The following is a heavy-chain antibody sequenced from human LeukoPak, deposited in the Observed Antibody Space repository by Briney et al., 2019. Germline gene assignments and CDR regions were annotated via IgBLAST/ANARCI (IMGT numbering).Heavy chain of an antibody. J-gene: IGHJ4*02. CDR1: GSTFSSYA. CDR2: ISYDGSNK. V-gene: IGHV3-30*04. CDR3: ARDRLITGEFDY. Sequence: GGSLRLSCAASGSTFSSYAMHWVRQAPGKGLEWVAVISYDGSNKYYADSVKGRFTISRDNSKNTLYLQMNSLRAEDTAVYYCARDRLITGEFDYWGQGTLVTVSS. D-gene: IGHD7-27*01.